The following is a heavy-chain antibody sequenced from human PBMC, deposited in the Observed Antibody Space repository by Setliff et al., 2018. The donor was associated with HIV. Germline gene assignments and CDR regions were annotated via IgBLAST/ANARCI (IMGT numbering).Heavy chain of an antibody. Sequence: ASVKVSCKASGYISTSYYMHWLRQVPGQGLEWMGIVDPSGGSTHYAQKFEGRVTMTRDTSTSTFHMELSSLTSEDRAIYYCARDGRAVTSLMVVVSLKNGMDVWGRGTTVTVSS. CDR2: VDPSGGST. D-gene: IGHD3-22*01. J-gene: IGHJ6*02. CDR1: GYISTSYY. CDR3: ARDGRAVTSLMVVVSLKNGMDV. V-gene: IGHV1-46*01.